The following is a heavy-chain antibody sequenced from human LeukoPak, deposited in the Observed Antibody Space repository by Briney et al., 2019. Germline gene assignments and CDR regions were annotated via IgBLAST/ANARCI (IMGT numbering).Heavy chain of an antibody. Sequence: GGSLRLSCAASGFTFSSYWMYWVRQAPGKGLMWVSRITSDGSSTSYADSVKGRFTISRDNAKNTLYLQMNSLRAEDTAVYYCARGSAKGGRGLQWLVQGVNDYWGQGTLVTLSS. CDR1: GFTFSSYW. J-gene: IGHJ4*02. V-gene: IGHV3-74*01. CDR3: ARGSAKGGRGLQWLVQGVNDY. D-gene: IGHD6-19*01. CDR2: ITSDGSST.